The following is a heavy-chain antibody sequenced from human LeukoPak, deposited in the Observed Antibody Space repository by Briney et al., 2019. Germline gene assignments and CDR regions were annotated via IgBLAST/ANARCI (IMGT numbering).Heavy chain of an antibody. CDR2: ITSDGSST. CDR3: SRGVGATDS. D-gene: IGHD1-26*01. J-gene: IGHJ4*02. CDR1: GSTFSSYW. V-gene: IGHV3-74*01. Sequence: PGGSLRLSCTASGSTFSSYWMHWVRQAPGKGLVWVSRITSDGSSTSHADSVKGRFTISRDNAKNTLYLQMNSLRAEDTAVYYCSRGVGATDSWGQGTLVTVSS.